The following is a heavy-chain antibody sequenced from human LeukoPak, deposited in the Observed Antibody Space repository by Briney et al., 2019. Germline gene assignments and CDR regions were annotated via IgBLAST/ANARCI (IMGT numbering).Heavy chain of an antibody. CDR3: ASWRGSGSYGVSFDS. Sequence: PGGSLRLSCAASGFTFSSYGMHWVRQAPGKGLEWVAVIWYDGSNKYYADSVKGRFTISRDNSKNTLYLQMNSLRAEDTAVYYCASWRGSGSYGVSFDSWAQGPLVPFSS. V-gene: IGHV3-33*01. CDR1: GFTFSSYG. CDR2: IWYDGSNK. J-gene: IGHJ4*02. D-gene: IGHD3-10*01.